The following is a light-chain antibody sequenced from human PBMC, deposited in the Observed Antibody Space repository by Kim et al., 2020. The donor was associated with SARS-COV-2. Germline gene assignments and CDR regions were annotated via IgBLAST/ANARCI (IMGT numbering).Light chain of an antibody. Sequence: EIVLTQSPGTLSLSPGERATLSCRASQIISSSYLGWYQQKPGQAPRLLIYGASSRATGIPDRFSGSGSGTDFTLTISRLEPEDFAVYYCQHYGSAPYSFGQGTKLEI. CDR2: GAS. V-gene: IGKV3-20*01. J-gene: IGKJ2*03. CDR3: QHYGSAPYS. CDR1: QIISSSY.